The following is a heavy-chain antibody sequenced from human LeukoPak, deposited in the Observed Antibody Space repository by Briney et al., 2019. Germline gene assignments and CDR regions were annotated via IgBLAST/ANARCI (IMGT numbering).Heavy chain of an antibody. CDR3: ARDLSSTPNWEFDY. CDR2: INPNSGGT. Sequence: ASVKVSCKTSGYTFIDCFIHRVRQAPGQGLEWMGRINPNSGGTEYEQKFQGRVTMTRDTSISTACMELIRLISDDTAVYYCARDLSSTPNWEFDYWGQGTLVTVSS. V-gene: IGHV1-2*06. CDR1: GYTFIDCF. J-gene: IGHJ4*02. D-gene: IGHD7-27*01.